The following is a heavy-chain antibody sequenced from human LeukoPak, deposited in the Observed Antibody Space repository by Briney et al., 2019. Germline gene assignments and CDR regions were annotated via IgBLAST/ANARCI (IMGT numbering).Heavy chain of an antibody. D-gene: IGHD2-2*01. CDR3: SRGKDQSKTGDS. Sequence: SETLSLTCAVYGGSFSDYYWSWIRQPPGKGLEWIGEIHPYGHTNLNPSLRSRVSISIDTPNNQFSLKLTSVTAADTALYYCSRGKDQSKTGDSWGQGTLVTDSS. CDR2: IHPYGHT. J-gene: IGHJ4*02. V-gene: IGHV4-34*01. CDR1: GGSFSDYY.